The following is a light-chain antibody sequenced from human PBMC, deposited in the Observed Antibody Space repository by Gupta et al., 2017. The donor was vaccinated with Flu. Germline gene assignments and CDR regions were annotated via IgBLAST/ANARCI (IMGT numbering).Light chain of an antibody. J-gene: IGKJ1*01. CDR3: HQYDNWPQT. Sequence: GERVTRSCRASRSVSSYLAWYQHKPGQAPRLLIYGASTRATGIPARFSGSGSGTEFTLTITSLQSEDFAVYYCHQYDNWPQTFGQGTKVDIK. CDR1: RSVSSY. V-gene: IGKV3-15*01. CDR2: GAS.